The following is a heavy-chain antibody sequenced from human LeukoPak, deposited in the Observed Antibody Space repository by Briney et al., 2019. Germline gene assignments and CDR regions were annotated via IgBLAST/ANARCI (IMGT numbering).Heavy chain of an antibody. CDR2: LVYDGFYK. CDR3: AKDLISMVRGSPMDV. V-gene: IGHV3-30*02. CDR1: GFTFSSYG. Sequence: PGGSLRLSCVASGFTFSSYGMHWVRQAPGKGLEWVALLVYDGFYKYYTDSVKGRFTISRDDSTNTLYLQLTSLRVEDTAVYYCAKDLISMVRGSPMDVWGRGTTVTVS. J-gene: IGHJ6*02. D-gene: IGHD3-10*01.